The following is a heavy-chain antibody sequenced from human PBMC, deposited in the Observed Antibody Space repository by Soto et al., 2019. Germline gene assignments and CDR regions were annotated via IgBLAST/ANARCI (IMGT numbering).Heavy chain of an antibody. V-gene: IGHV1-2*02. D-gene: IGHD3-3*01. CDR2: INPNSGGT. J-gene: IGHJ4*02. Sequence: ASLKVSCKASGYTFTGYYMHWVRQAPVQGLEWMGWINPNSGGTNYAQKFQGRVTMTSDTSISTAYMELSRLRSDDTAVYYCARDSWIVVPAPERIFGVVTKGFDYWGQGTLVT. CDR3: ARDSWIVVPAPERIFGVVTKGFDY. CDR1: GYTFTGYY.